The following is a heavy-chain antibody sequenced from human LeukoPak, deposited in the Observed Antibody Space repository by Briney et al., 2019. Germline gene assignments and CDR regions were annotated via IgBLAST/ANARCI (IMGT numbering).Heavy chain of an antibody. CDR2: ISGSGGST. CDR1: GFTFSSYA. Sequence: GGSLRLSCAASGFTFSSYAMSWVRQAPGKGLEWVSAISGSGGSTYYADSVKGRFTISRDNSKNTLYLQMNSLRAEDTAVYYCAKSPARPPATVTTIRLYFDYWGQGTLVTVSS. V-gene: IGHV3-23*01. CDR3: AKSPARPPATVTTIRLYFDY. D-gene: IGHD4-17*01. J-gene: IGHJ4*02.